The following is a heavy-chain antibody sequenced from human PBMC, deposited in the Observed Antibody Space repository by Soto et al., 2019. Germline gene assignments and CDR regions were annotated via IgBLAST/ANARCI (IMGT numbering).Heavy chain of an antibody. CDR1: GDSVSSNSAA. CDR3: ARGLWSGYYSNWFGP. CDR2: TYYRSKWYY. D-gene: IGHD3-3*01. Sequence: SQTLSLTCAISGDSVSSNSAAWTWIRQSPSGGLEWLGRTYYRSKWYYDYAISVKSRITINPDTSKNQFSLQLNSVTPEDTAVYYCARGLWSGYYSNWFGPWGQGTLVTVSS. J-gene: IGHJ5*02. V-gene: IGHV6-1*01.